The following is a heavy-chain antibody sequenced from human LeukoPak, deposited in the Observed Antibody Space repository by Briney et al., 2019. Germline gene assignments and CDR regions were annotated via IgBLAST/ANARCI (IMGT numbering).Heavy chain of an antibody. D-gene: IGHD6-13*01. CDR1: GGSISSGGYY. V-gene: IGHV4-31*03. Sequence: TPSETLSLTCTVSGGSISSGGYYWSWIRQRPGKGLEWIGYIYYSGSTYYNPSLKSRVTISVDTSKNQFSLKLSSVTAADTAVYYCAREERDKTWYVGGDYWGQGTLVTVSS. J-gene: IGHJ4*02. CDR3: AREERDKTWYVGGDY. CDR2: IYYSGST.